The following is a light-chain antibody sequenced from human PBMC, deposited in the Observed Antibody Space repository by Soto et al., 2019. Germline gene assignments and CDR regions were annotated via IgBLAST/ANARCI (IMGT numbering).Light chain of an antibody. V-gene: IGLV1-40*01. CDR1: SSNTGAGYD. J-gene: IGLJ2*01. Sequence: QSVLTQPPSVSGAPGQKVTISCTGSSSNTGAGYDVHWYQQLPGTAPKLLIYVNSNRPSGVPDRFSGSKSGTSASLVITGLQAEDEADYYCQSYDSSLSGVVFGGGTKVTVL. CDR2: VNS. CDR3: QSYDSSLSGVV.